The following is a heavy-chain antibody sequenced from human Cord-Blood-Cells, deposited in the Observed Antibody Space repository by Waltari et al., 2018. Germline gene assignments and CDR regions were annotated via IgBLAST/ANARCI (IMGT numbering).Heavy chain of an antibody. CDR2: INHSGST. CDR1: GGSFSGYY. J-gene: IGHJ4*02. V-gene: IGHV4-34*01. Sequence: QVQLQQWGAGLLKPSEPLSLTCAVYGGSFSGYYWSWIRQPPGKGLEWIGEINHSGSTNYNPSLKSRVTISVDTSKNQFSLKLSSVTAADTAVYYCARVLTMSPEDYWGQGTLVTVSS. CDR3: ARVLTMSPEDY. D-gene: IGHD3-9*01.